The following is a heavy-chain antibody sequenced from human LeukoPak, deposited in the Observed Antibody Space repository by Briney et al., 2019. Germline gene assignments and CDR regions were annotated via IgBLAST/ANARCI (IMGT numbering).Heavy chain of an antibody. CDR1: GGSISGYY. V-gene: IGHV4-59*01. D-gene: IGHD5-12*01. CDR3: ARGYSGYDAFDI. J-gene: IGHJ3*02. Sequence: SETLSLTCTVSGGSISGYYWSWIRQPPGKGLEWIGYIYYSGSTNYNPSLKSRVTISVDTSKNQFSLKLSSVTAADTAVYYCARGYSGYDAFDIWGQGTMVTVSS. CDR2: IYYSGST.